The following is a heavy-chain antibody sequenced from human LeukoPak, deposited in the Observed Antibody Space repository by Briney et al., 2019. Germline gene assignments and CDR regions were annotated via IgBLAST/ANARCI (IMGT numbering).Heavy chain of an antibody. CDR3: ARGLRKSYSSGFGY. J-gene: IGHJ4*02. CDR1: GYTFASNY. Sequence: ASVKVSCKAFGYTFASNYMHWVRQAPGQGPEWMGVISPSGGSTTYAQKFQGRVTLTRDMSTSTDYLELSSLRSEDTAVYYCARGLRKSYSSGFGYWGQGTLVTVSS. V-gene: IGHV1-46*01. D-gene: IGHD6-19*01. CDR2: ISPSGGST.